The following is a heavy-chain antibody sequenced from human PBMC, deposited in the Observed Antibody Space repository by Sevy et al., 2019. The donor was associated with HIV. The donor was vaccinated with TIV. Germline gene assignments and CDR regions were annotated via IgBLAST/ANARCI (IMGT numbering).Heavy chain of an antibody. V-gene: IGHV3-30*03. CDR2: ISYDESTK. D-gene: IGHD4-17*01. Sequence: GGSLRLSCEVSGFTLSTHVMHWVRQAPGKGLDWVAAISYDESTKYYADSVKGRFTISRDNSKNSLFLQMKSLTPEDTAVYHCARDPRLYGDNVEGFDSWGQGTLVTVSS. CDR1: GFTLSTHV. J-gene: IGHJ4*02. CDR3: ARDPRLYGDNVEGFDS.